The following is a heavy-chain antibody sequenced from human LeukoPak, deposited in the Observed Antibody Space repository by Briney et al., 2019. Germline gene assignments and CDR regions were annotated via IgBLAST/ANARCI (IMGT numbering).Heavy chain of an antibody. CDR2: IKQDGSEK. CDR3: ARDRLGRGYEPRAFDI. V-gene: IGHV3-7*01. Sequence: GGSLRLSCAASGFTFSSYWMSWVRQAPGKGLEWVANIKQDGSEKYYVDSVKGRFTISRDNAKNSLYLQMNSLRAEDTAVYYCARDRLGRGYEPRAFDIWGQGTMVTVSS. D-gene: IGHD1-1*01. J-gene: IGHJ3*02. CDR1: GFTFSSYW.